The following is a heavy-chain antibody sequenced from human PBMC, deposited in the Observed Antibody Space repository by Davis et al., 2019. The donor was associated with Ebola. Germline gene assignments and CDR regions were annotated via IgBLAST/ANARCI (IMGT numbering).Heavy chain of an antibody. CDR1: GFTFSSYS. Sequence: PGGSLRPSCAASGFTFSSYSMNWVRQAPGKGLEWVSSISSSSSYIYYADSVKGRFTISRDNAKNSLYLQMNSLRAEDTAVYYCARAVNYYYYGMDVWGKGTTVTVSS. CDR3: ARAVNYYYYGMDV. D-gene: IGHD4-17*01. V-gene: IGHV3-21*01. CDR2: ISSSSSYI. J-gene: IGHJ6*04.